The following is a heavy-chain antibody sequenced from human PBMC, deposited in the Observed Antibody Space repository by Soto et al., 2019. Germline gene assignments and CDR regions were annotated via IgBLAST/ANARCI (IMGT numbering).Heavy chain of an antibody. CDR3: AREGPTYYDFWSGYYANWFDH. V-gene: IGHV1-18*01. Sequence: QVQLVQSGAEVKKPGASVKVSCKASGYTFTSYGISWVRQAPGQGLEWMGWISAYNGNTNYAQKLQGRVTMTTDTSTSTAYMELRSLRSDDTAVYYCAREGPTYYDFWSGYYANWFDHWGQGTLVTVSS. CDR1: GYTFTSYG. J-gene: IGHJ5*02. CDR2: ISAYNGNT. D-gene: IGHD3-3*01.